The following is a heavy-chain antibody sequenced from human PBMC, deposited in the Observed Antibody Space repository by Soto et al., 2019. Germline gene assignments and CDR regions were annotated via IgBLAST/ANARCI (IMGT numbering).Heavy chain of an antibody. CDR1: GFTFSSYS. D-gene: IGHD5-18*01. CDR3: AKTAMVYYYYGMDV. CDR2: ISSSSSTI. V-gene: IGHV3-48*02. Sequence: EVQLVESGGGLVQPGGSLRLSCAASGFTFSSYSMNWVRQAPGKGLEWVSYISSSSSTIYYADSVKGRFTISRDNAKKSLYLQMNSLRDEDTAVYYCAKTAMVYYYYGMDVWGQGTTVTVSS. J-gene: IGHJ6*02.